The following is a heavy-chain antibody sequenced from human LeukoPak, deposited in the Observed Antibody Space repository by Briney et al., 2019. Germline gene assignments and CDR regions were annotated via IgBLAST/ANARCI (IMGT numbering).Heavy chain of an antibody. Sequence: PVGSLRLSCAASGFTFSNYAMSWGRQGLGQGLERDSLINGSGSNTYYADSVKGRLTISSDNPKNTLYLQMRSLKAEDTALYYCAKDGFRGDCSDGSCYPFGYWGQEPLVTVSS. CDR1: GFTFSNYA. CDR2: INGSGSNT. J-gene: IGHJ4*02. V-gene: IGHV3-23*01. D-gene: IGHD2-15*01. CDR3: AKDGFRGDCSDGSCYPFGY.